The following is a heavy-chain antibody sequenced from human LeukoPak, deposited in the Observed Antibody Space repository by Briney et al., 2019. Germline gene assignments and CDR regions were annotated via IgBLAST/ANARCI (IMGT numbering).Heavy chain of an antibody. CDR3: ARDIGGYCSSTSCYGVRYYYYYYMDV. CDR1: GYTFISYG. Sequence: ASVKVSCKASGYTFISYGISWVRQAPGQGLEWMGGIIPVFGTANYAQKFQGRVTVTADESTSTAYMELSSLRSEDTAVYCCARDIGGYCSSTSCYGVRYYYYYYMDVWGKGTTVTISS. V-gene: IGHV1-69*13. J-gene: IGHJ6*03. CDR2: IIPVFGTA. D-gene: IGHD2-2*01.